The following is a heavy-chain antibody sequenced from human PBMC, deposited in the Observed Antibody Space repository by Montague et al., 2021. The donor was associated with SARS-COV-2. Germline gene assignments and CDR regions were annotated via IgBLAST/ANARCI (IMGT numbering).Heavy chain of an antibody. V-gene: IGHV2-5*02. Sequence: PALVKPTQTLTLTCTFSGFSLSTSGVGVGWIRQPPGKALEWLALIYWDDDKRYSPSLKSRLTITKDTSKNQVVLTMTTMDPVDTATYYCAHRRGLLLSDALDIWGQGTMVTVSS. CDR2: IYWDDDK. D-gene: IGHD1-26*01. J-gene: IGHJ3*02. CDR3: AHRRGLLLSDALDI. CDR1: GFSLSTSGVG.